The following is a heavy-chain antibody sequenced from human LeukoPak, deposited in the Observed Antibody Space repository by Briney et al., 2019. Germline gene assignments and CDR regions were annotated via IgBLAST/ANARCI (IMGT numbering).Heavy chain of an antibody. D-gene: IGHD2-15*01. J-gene: IGHJ5*02. CDR3: ARDKGSDGFYSWFDP. CDR1: GGTFSSYA. V-gene: IGHV1-69*05. CDR2: IIPIFGTA. Sequence: GASVTVSCKASGGTFSSYAISWVRQAPGQGLEWMGGIIPIFGTANYAQKFQGRVTITTDESTSTAYMELSSLRSEDTAVYYCARDKGSDGFYSWFDPWGQGTLVTVSS.